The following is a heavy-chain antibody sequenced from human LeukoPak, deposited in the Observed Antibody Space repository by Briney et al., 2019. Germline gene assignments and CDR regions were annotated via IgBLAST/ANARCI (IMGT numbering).Heavy chain of an antibody. CDR3: ARDRGYCSSTSCYVWFDP. CDR1: GFTVSSNY. CDR2: IYSGGST. V-gene: IGHV3-53*01. Sequence: GGSLRLSCAASGFTVSSNYMSWVRQAPGKGLEWVSVIYSGGSTYYADSVKGRFTISRDNAKNSLYLQMNSLRAEDTAVYYCARDRGYCSSTSCYVWFDPWGQGTLVTVSS. D-gene: IGHD2-2*01. J-gene: IGHJ5*02.